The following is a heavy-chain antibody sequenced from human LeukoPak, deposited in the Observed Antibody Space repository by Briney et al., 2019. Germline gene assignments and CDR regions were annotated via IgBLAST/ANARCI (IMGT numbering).Heavy chain of an antibody. CDR3: AKDSGYSYGQLYYYYGMDV. CDR2: ISGSGGST. CDR1: GFTFSSYA. Sequence: GGSLRLSCVASGFTFSSYAMSWVRQAPGKGLEWVSAISGSGGSTYYADSVKGRFTISRDNSKNTLYLQMNSLRAEDTAVYYCAKDSGYSYGQLYYYYGMDVWGQGTTVTVSS. V-gene: IGHV3-23*01. J-gene: IGHJ6*02. D-gene: IGHD5-18*01.